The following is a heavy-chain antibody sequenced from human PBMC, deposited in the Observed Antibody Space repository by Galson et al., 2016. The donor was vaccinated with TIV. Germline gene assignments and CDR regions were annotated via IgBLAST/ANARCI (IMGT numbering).Heavy chain of an antibody. V-gene: IGHV3-9*01. CDR1: GFRFDDYV. Sequence: SLRLSCAASGFRFDDYVMHWVRQAPGKGLEWVSGMTWNGDEIGYADSVRGRFTISRDSATNSLYLEMNSLRPEDTALYFCSRGILGDHTVSLYVWGQGTMVTVS. CDR2: MTWNGDEI. D-gene: IGHD1-26*01. CDR3: SRGILGDHTVSLYV. J-gene: IGHJ3*01.